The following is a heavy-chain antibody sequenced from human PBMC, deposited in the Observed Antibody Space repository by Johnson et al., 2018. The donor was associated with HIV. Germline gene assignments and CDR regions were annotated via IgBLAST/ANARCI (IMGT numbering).Heavy chain of an antibody. J-gene: IGHJ3*02. D-gene: IGHD4-17*01. CDR1: GFTFSSYW. CDR3: ARDSTPWGGDHVGYAFDI. Sequence: VQLVESGGGVVRPGGSLILSCAASGFTFSSYWMHWVRQAPGKGLVWVSRISSDGSSPYYADSVKGRFTIPRDNSKNTLYLQMNSLRAEDTAVYECARDSTPWGGDHVGYAFDIWGRGTMVTVSS. V-gene: IGHV3-74*01. CDR2: ISSDGSSP.